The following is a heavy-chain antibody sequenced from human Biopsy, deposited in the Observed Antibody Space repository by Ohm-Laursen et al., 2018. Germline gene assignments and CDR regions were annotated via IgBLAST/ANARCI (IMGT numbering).Heavy chain of an antibody. CDR2: NIPILGTG. J-gene: IGHJ1*01. CDR1: GGTFSNYG. CDR3: ATKLTGYFHH. V-gene: IGHV1-69*06. Sequence: VASVKVSCKAPGGTFSNYGVNWVRQAPGQGLGRLGGNIPILGTGNYAQKFQDRVTVAADTSTNTATMELRSLRSDDTAVYYCATKLTGYFHHWGQGTLVIVSS. D-gene: IGHD3-9*01.